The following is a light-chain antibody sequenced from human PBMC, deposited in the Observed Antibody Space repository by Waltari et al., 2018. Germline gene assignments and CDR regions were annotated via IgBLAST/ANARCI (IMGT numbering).Light chain of an antibody. Sequence: DIQMTHSPSSLSASVGDRVTITCQASKDITNYLNCYQQKPGKAPKLLIYDASTLETGVPSRFSGSGSGTHFTFTINSLQPEDFATYYCQQYDNFPPTATFGGGTKVEIK. CDR2: DAS. J-gene: IGKJ4*01. V-gene: IGKV1-33*01. CDR1: KDITNY. CDR3: QQYDNFPPTAT.